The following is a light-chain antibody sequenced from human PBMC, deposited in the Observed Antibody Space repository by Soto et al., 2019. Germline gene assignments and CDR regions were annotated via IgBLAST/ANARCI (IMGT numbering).Light chain of an antibody. CDR3: SSYTTSSSYV. V-gene: IGLV2-14*01. CDR2: DVY. J-gene: IGLJ1*01. CDR1: SSDVVGFNY. Sequence: QSGLAQPSPLSVSPGQQITIAFTGTSSDVVGFNYVSCYQQHPGKAPKLLIFDVYSRPSGISNRFSGSKSGNTASLTISGLQAEDEADYYCSSYTTSSSYVFGAGTKVTV.